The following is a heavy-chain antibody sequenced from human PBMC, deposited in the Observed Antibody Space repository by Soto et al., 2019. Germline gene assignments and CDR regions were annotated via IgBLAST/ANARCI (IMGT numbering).Heavy chain of an antibody. J-gene: IGHJ3*02. D-gene: IGHD7-27*01. CDR1: GFTFSSYA. Sequence: GGSLRLSCAASGFTFSSYAMHWVRQAPGKGLEWVAVISYDGSNKYYADSVKGRFTISRDNSKNTLYLQMNSLRAEDTAVYYCARDRDVTGGRDAFDIWGQGTMVTVSS. CDR2: ISYDGSNK. CDR3: ARDRDVTGGRDAFDI. V-gene: IGHV3-30*04.